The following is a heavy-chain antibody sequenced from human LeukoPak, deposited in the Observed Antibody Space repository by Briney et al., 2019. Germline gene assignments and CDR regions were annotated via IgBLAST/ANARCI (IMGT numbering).Heavy chain of an antibody. V-gene: IGHV3-48*03. Sequence: SGGSLRLSCAASGFTFSSYEMNWVRQAPGKGLEWVSYISSSGSTIYYADSVKGRFTISRDNAKNSLYLQMNSLRAEDTAVYYCARDGGYSSGWRFDYWGQGTLVTVSS. CDR1: GFTFSSYE. CDR3: ARDGGYSSGWRFDY. CDR2: ISSSGSTI. D-gene: IGHD6-19*01. J-gene: IGHJ4*02.